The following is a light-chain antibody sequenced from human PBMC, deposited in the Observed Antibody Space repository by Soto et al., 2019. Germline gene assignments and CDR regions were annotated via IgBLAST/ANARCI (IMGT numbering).Light chain of an antibody. CDR2: DAF. V-gene: IGKV1-33*01. CDR1: QDINDY. Sequence: DIQMTQSPSSLSASVGDRVTITCQASQDINDYLHWYQQKPGKAPKLLIYDAFNLESGDPSRFSGGKSGTDLTLTISRLPPEDIATDFCQQYNNAECYFGQGTKLEI. J-gene: IGKJ2*01. CDR3: QQYNNAECY.